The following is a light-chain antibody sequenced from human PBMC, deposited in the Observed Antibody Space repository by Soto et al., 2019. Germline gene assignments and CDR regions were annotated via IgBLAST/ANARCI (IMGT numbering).Light chain of an antibody. J-gene: IGKJ1*01. CDR1: QSISSW. Sequence: GDRVTITCRASQSISSWLAWYQQKPGKAPKLPIYDASSLESGVPSRFSGSGSGTEFTLTISSLPPDDFATYYCQQYNSYLRTFGQGTKVDIK. V-gene: IGKV1-5*01. CDR3: QQYNSYLRT. CDR2: DAS.